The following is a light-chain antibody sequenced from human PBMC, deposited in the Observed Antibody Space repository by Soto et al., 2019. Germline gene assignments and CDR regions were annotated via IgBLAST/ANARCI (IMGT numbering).Light chain of an antibody. CDR1: SGSASSSYY. V-gene: IGLV8-61*01. Sequence: QAVVTQEPSFSVSPGGTVTLTCGLSSGSASSSYYPSWYQQTPGQAPRTLMYSTNIRSSGVPDRFSGSILGNKAALTITGAQADDESDYYCVLYMGRGISVFGGGTKLTVL. CDR3: VLYMGRGISV. J-gene: IGLJ3*02. CDR2: STN.